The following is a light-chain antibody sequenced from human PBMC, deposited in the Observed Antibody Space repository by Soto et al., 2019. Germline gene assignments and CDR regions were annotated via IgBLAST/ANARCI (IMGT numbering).Light chain of an antibody. CDR3: QQYDILPIT. V-gene: IGKV1-33*01. Sequence: DIQMTQSPSSLFASVGDRVTITCQATQDINIYLNWYQQKPGKAPNLLIYDASNLEIGVPSRFSGSGSGTHCTFTISSLQTEDIGTYYCQQYDILPITFGRGTRLEIK. CDR2: DAS. CDR1: QDINIY. J-gene: IGKJ5*01.